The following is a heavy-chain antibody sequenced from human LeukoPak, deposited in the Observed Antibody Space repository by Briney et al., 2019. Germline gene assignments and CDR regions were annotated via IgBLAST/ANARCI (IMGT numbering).Heavy chain of an antibody. CDR2: ISGSGGST. CDR3: AKEASIMGDY. V-gene: IGHV3-23*01. Sequence: GGSLRLSFAASGFTFSSYAMSWVRRAPGRGREWVSAISGSGGSTYYADSVKGRFTISRDNSKNTLYLQMNGLRAEDTAVYYCAKEASIMGDYWGQGTLVTVSS. CDR1: GFTFSSYA. D-gene: IGHD3-16*01. J-gene: IGHJ4*02.